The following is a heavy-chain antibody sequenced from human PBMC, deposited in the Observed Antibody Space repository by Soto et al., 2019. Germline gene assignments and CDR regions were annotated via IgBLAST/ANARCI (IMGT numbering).Heavy chain of an antibody. CDR1: GFPFSDYG. CDR3: VKALYIWGVTGDY. V-gene: IGHV3-23*01. J-gene: IGHJ4*02. CDR2: ITAGNGDT. Sequence: EVHLLESGGGLVQPGGSLRLACAASGFPFSDYGVSWVRQTPGKGLQWVSLITAGNGDTYYADSVKGRFTISRDNSKNTLYLQMNNLRVEDSDIYYCVKALYIWGVTGDYWGQRALVSVAS. D-gene: IGHD3-16*01.